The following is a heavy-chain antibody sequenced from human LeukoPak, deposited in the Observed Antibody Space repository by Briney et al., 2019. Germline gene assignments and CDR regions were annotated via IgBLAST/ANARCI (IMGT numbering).Heavy chain of an antibody. CDR1: GGSISSGSYY. V-gene: IGHV4-61*10. CDR3: ARVTTPYSSGWCSGIRTYYYYYYYMDV. CDR2: IYYSGST. Sequence: PSETLSLTCTVSGGSISSGSYYWSWIRQPAGKGLEWIGYIYYSGSTNYNPSLKSRVTISVDTSKNQFSLKLSSVTAADTAVYYCARVTTPYSSGWCSGIRTYYYYYYYMDVWGKGTTVTISS. D-gene: IGHD6-19*01. J-gene: IGHJ6*03.